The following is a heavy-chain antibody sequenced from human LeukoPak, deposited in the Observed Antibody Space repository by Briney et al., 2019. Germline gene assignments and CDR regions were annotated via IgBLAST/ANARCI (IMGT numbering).Heavy chain of an antibody. CDR2: IYHSGST. CDR3: ARFAIVTHAFDI. CDR1: GGSISSGGYY. Sequence: PSETLSLTCTVSGGSISSGGYYWSWIRQPPGKGLEWIGYIYHSGSTYYNPSLKSRVTISVDRSKNQFSLKLSSVTAADTAVYYCARFAIVTHAFDIWGQGTMVTVSS. D-gene: IGHD1-14*01. J-gene: IGHJ3*02. V-gene: IGHV4-30-2*01.